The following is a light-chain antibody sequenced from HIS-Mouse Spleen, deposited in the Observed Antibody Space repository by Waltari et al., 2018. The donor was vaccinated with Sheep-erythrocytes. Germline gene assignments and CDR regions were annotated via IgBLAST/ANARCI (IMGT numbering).Light chain of an antibody. CDR2: DGS. CDR1: SSDAGGYNY. J-gene: IGLJ1*01. Sequence: QSALTQPRSVSGSPGQSVTISCTGTSSDAGGYNYVSWYQQHPGKAPKLMIYDGSKRPSGVPDRFSGSKSGNTASLTISGLQAEDEADYYCCSYAGSYNHVFATGTKVTVL. CDR3: CSYAGSYNHV. V-gene: IGLV2-11*02.